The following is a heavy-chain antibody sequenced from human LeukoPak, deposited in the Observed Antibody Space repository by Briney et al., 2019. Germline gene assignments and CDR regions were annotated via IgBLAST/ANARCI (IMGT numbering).Heavy chain of an antibody. Sequence: PSETLSLTCTVSGGSIGSSNYYWGWIRQPPGKGLEWIGSIYYSGSTYYNPSLKSRVTISVDTSKNQFSLKLSSVTAADTAVYYCARRKIVATIDYWGQGTRVTVSS. CDR2: IYYSGST. J-gene: IGHJ4*02. V-gene: IGHV4-39*01. CDR1: GGSIGSSNYY. CDR3: ARRKIVATIDY. D-gene: IGHD5-12*01.